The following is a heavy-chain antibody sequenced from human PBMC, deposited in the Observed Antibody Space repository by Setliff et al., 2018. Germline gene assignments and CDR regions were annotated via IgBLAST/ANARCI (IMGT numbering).Heavy chain of an antibody. D-gene: IGHD3-10*01. CDR1: GGSFSGYY. Sequence: PSETLSLTCAVSGGSFSGYYWSWIRQPPGKGLEWIGEINHSGSTNYNPSLKSRVTISVDTSKNQFSLKLSSVTAADTAVYYCARGGMVRGVILRRNWFDPWGQGTLVTVSS. J-gene: IGHJ5*02. CDR2: INHSGST. CDR3: ARGGMVRGVILRRNWFDP. V-gene: IGHV4-34*01.